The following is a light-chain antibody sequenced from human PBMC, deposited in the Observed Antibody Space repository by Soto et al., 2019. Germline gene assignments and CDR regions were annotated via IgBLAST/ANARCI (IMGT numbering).Light chain of an antibody. J-gene: IGKJ2*01. CDR2: GAS. Sequence: EIVMTQSPATLSVSPGERATLSCRASQSVSSNLAWYQQKPGQAPRLLIYGASTRATGMPARFRGSGSGTEFTLTISSLQSEDFAVYYRQQYNNWPYTFGQGTKLEIK. CDR3: QQYNNWPYT. CDR1: QSVSSN. V-gene: IGKV3-15*01.